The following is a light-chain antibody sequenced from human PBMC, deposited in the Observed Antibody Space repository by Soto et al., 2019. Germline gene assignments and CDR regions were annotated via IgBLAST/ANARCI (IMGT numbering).Light chain of an antibody. V-gene: IGLV4-69*02. J-gene: IGLJ2*01. CDR2: LFSDGSH. CDR1: SGHSSYA. Sequence: QPVLTQSPSASASLGASVKLTCTLSSGHSSYAIAWHQQQPEKGPRYLMKLFSDGSHSKGDGIPDRFSGSSSGAERYLTISSLQSEDEADYYCQTWDSGTVLFGGGTKLTVL. CDR3: QTWDSGTVL.